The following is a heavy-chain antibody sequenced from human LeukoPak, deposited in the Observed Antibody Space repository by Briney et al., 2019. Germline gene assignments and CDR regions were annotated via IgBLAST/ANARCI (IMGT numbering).Heavy chain of an antibody. Sequence: SVKVSCKASRGXFSKYAISWVRQAPGQGLEWMGRIIPILNITHYAQKFQGRVTIAADKSTSTAYMELSSLRSEDTAMYYCARDDDRAREIDYWGQGTLVTVSS. J-gene: IGHJ4*02. CDR3: ARDDDRAREIDY. CDR2: IIPILNIT. D-gene: IGHD3-22*01. V-gene: IGHV1-69*04. CDR1: RGXFSKYA.